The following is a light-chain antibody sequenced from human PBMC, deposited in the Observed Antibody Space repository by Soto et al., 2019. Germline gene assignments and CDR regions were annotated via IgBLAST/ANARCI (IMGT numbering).Light chain of an antibody. V-gene: IGKV3-15*01. CDR2: GAS. Sequence: EIVMTQSPATLSVSPGERATLSCRASKSVRGNLAWYQQRPGQSPRLLIYGASSRATGIPAMFSGSVSGTEFTLSISSLQSEDCAVYYCQQYNNWPFITFGQGTRLEI. CDR1: KSVRGN. CDR3: QQYNNWPFIT. J-gene: IGKJ5*01.